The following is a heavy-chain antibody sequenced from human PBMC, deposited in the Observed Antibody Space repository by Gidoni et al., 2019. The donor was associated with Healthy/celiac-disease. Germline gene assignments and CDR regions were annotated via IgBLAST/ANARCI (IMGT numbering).Heavy chain of an antibody. CDR1: GGSISSINW. Sequence: QVQLQASGPGLVKPSGTLSLTCAVSGGSISSINWWSWVRQPPGKGLEWIGEIYHSGSTNYNPSPKSRVTISVDKSKNQFSLKLSSVTAADTAVYYCARLGFGELSDYYYYMDVWGKGTTVTVSS. V-gene: IGHV4-4*02. D-gene: IGHD3-10*01. J-gene: IGHJ6*03. CDR3: ARLGFGELSDYYYYMDV. CDR2: IYHSGST.